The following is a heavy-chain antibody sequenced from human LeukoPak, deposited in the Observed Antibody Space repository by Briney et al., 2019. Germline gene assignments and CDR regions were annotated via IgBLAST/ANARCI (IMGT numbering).Heavy chain of an antibody. V-gene: IGHV6-1*01. Sequence: SQTLSLTCAISGDSVSSNSAAWNWLRQSPSRGLEWLGRTYYRSKWYNDYAVSVKSRITINPDTSKDQFSLQLNSVTPEDTAVYYCARDRNDIGRYSSSWYRSSWFDPWGQGTLVTVSS. D-gene: IGHD6-13*01. CDR3: ARDRNDIGRYSSSWYRSSWFDP. CDR2: TYYRSKWYN. CDR1: GDSVSSNSAA. J-gene: IGHJ5*02.